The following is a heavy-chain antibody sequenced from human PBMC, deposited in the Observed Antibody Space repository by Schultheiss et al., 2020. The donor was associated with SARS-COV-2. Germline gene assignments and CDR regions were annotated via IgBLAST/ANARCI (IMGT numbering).Heavy chain of an antibody. D-gene: IGHD1/OR15-1a*01. CDR2: IYYSGST. CDR1: GGSISSYY. Sequence: SETLSLTCSVSGGSISSYYWSWIRQPPGKGLEWIGYIYYSGSTNYNPSLKTRLTISADTSKNQFSLKLSSVTAADTAVYYCTRHVYTNNPDNWFDPWGQGTLVTVSS. J-gene: IGHJ5*02. CDR3: TRHVYTNNPDNWFDP. V-gene: IGHV4-59*08.